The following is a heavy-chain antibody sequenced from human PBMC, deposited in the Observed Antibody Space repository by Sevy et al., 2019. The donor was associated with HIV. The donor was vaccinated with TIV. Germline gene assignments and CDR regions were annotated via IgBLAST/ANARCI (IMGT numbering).Heavy chain of an antibody. CDR1: GYTFTGYY. D-gene: IGHD3-22*01. CDR2: INPNSGGT. J-gene: IGHJ4*02. V-gene: IGHV1-2*04. CDR3: ARMGDYFDTSGYYPLKY. Sequence: ASVKVSCKASGYTFTGYYMHWVRQAPGQGLEWMGWINPNSGGTNYAQKFQGWVTMTRDTSITTAYMELSGLRFDDTAVYYCARMGDYFDTSGYYPLKYWGQGTLVTVSS.